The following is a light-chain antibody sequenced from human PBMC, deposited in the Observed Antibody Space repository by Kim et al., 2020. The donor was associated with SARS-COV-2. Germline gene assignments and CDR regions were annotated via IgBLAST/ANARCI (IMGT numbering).Light chain of an antibody. CDR3: QQYDNYPWT. V-gene: IGKV1-5*01. Sequence: ASVGDRVSITCRASQSGSGWLAWYQQKPGRAPKVLIYDAFTLESGVPSRFSGSGSGTEFTLTISSLQPYDFATYYCQQYDNYPWTFGQGTKVDIK. CDR2: DAF. CDR1: QSGSGW. J-gene: IGKJ1*01.